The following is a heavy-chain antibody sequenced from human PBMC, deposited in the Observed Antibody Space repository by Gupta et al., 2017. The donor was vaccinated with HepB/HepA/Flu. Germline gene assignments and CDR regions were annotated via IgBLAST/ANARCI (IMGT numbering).Heavy chain of an antibody. CDR1: GGSISSSSYY. CDR3: ARQVVPAAIYAFGFDP. J-gene: IGHJ5*02. Sequence: QLQLQESGPGLVKPSETLSLTCTVSGGSISSSSYYWGWIRQPPGKGLEWIGSIYYSGSTYYNPSLKSRVTISVDTSKNQFSLKLSSVTAADTAVYYCARQVVPAAIYAFGFDPWGQGTLVTVSS. CDR2: IYYSGST. D-gene: IGHD2-2*01. V-gene: IGHV4-39*01.